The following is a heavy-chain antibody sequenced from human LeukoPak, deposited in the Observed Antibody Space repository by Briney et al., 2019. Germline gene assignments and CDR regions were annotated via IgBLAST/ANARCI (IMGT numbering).Heavy chain of an antibody. D-gene: IGHD6-13*01. CDR1: GGTFSSYA. CDR3: ARGGPTAAVYYYYMDV. Sequence: SVKVSCKASGGTFSSYAISWVRQAPGQGLEWMGRIIPIFGTANYAQKFQGRVTITTDESTSTAYMELSSLRSEDTAVYSCARGGPTAAVYYYYMDVWGKGTTVTVSS. J-gene: IGHJ6*03. CDR2: IIPIFGTA. V-gene: IGHV1-69*05.